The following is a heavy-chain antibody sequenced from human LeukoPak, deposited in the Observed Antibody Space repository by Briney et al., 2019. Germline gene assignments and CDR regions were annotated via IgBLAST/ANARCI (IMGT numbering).Heavy chain of an antibody. CDR3: AIYGGNSVFDY. D-gene: IGHD4-23*01. V-gene: IGHV4-34*01. CDR2: INHSGNT. Sequence: SETLSLTCAVYGGSFSGHYWSWIRQPPGKGLEWIGEINHSGNTNYSPSLKSRVTISMDTSTNQFSLKLTSVTAADTAVYYCAIYGGNSVFDYWGQGTLVTVSS. J-gene: IGHJ4*02. CDR1: GGSFSGHY.